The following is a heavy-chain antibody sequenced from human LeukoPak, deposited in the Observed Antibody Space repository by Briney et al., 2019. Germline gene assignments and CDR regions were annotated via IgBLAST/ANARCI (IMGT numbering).Heavy chain of an antibody. Sequence: GGSLRLSCAASGFTFSIYSMNWVRQAPGKGLEWVSYISSSSSTIYYADSVKGRFTISRDNSKNTLYLQMNSLRAEDTAVYYCARDREGSQYYDSSGYLDYWGQGTLVTVSS. J-gene: IGHJ4*02. D-gene: IGHD3-22*01. CDR1: GFTFSIYS. CDR3: ARDREGSQYYDSSGYLDY. CDR2: ISSSSSTI. V-gene: IGHV3-48*01.